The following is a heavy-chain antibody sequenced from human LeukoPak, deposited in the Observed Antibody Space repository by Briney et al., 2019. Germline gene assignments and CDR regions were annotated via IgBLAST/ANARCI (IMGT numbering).Heavy chain of an antibody. CDR3: AREFFDREGGTTVLDY. J-gene: IGHJ4*02. V-gene: IGHV3-21*01. D-gene: IGHD1-26*01. CDR2: ISSGSSYI. CDR1: GFTVSTIY. Sequence: GGSLRLSCAASGFTVSTIYMSWVRQAPGKGLEWVSSISSGSSYIFYADSVKGRFTISRDNAKNSLYLQMNSLRAEDTAVYYCAREFFDREGGTTVLDYWGQGTLVTVSS.